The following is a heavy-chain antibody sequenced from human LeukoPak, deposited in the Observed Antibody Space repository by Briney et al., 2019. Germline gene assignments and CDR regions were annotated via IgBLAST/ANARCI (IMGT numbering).Heavy chain of an antibody. CDR3: ARDIRQVVPAAMDY. CDR1: GFTFSSYA. J-gene: IGHJ4*02. CDR2: ISYDGSNK. V-gene: IGHV3-30-3*01. Sequence: GGSLRLSCAASGFTFSSYAMHWVRQAPGKGLEWVAVISYDGSNKYYADSVKGRFTTSRDNSKNTLYLQMNSLRAEDTAVYYCARDIRQVVPAAMDYWGQGTLVTVSS. D-gene: IGHD2-2*01.